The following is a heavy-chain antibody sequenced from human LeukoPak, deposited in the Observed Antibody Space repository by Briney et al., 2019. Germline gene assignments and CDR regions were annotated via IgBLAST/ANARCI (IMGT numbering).Heavy chain of an antibody. D-gene: IGHD3-10*01. J-gene: IGHJ4*02. CDR1: GDSLSGGYY. V-gene: IGHV4-31*03. CDR3: ARLWFGEFHFDY. CDR2: IFYSGSP. Sequence: TLSLTCTVSGDSLSGGYYWSRIRQHPGKGLEWIGSIFYSGSPYYNPSLKSRVIMSVDTSKNQFSLNLSSGTAADTAVYYCARLWFGEFHFDYWGQGTLVTVSS.